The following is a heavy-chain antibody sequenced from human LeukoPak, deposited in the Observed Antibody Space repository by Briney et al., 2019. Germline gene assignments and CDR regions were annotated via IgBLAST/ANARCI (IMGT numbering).Heavy chain of an antibody. CDR1: GFTFRNYG. D-gene: IGHD6-19*01. Sequence: PGGSLRLSCAASGFTFRNYGMHWVRQAPGKGLEWVAVTSYGGNYKFYADSLKGRFTISRDTSRDTLYLQMNSLRAEDTAVYYCAKADSSDWYNLDFWGQGTLVTVST. V-gene: IGHV3-30*18. J-gene: IGHJ4*02. CDR2: TSYGGNYK. CDR3: AKADSSDWYNLDF.